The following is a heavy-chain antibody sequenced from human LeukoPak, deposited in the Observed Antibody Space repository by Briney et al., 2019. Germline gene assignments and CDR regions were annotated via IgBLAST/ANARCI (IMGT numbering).Heavy chain of an antibody. D-gene: IGHD3-10*01. CDR1: GFTFSSYA. CDR3: AKEAQYYYGSGSYIDY. CDR2: ISGSGGST. Sequence: GGSLRLSCAASGFTFSSYAMSWVRQAPGKGLEWVSAISGSGGSTYYADSVKGRFTISRDNSKNTLYLQMNSLRAEDTAVYYCAKEAQYYYGSGSYIDYWGQGTLVTVSS. V-gene: IGHV3-23*01. J-gene: IGHJ4*02.